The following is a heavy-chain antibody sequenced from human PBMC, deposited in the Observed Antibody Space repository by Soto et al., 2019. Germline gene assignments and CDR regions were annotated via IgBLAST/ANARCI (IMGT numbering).Heavy chain of an antibody. V-gene: IGHV4-59*08. CDR1: GGSISSYY. Sequence: SETLSLTCTVSGGSISSYYWSWIRQPPGKGLEWIGYIYYSGSTNYNPSLKSRVTISVDTSKNQFSLKLSSVTAADTAVYYCARQENSGSAPPLYYFDYWGQGTLVTVSS. CDR2: IYYSGST. J-gene: IGHJ4*02. CDR3: ARQENSGSAPPLYYFDY. D-gene: IGHD1-26*01.